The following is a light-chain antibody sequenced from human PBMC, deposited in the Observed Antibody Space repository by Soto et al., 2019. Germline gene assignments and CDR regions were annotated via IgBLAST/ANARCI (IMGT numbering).Light chain of an antibody. CDR3: QQINSYPRT. V-gene: IGKV1-9*01. J-gene: IGKJ1*01. Sequence: IQLTQSPSSLSATVGDTVTITCRASQGITVDLAWYQQKPGKAPELLIYAASTVQSGVPSRFSGSGFGTDFTLTISSLQPEDFATYHCQQINSYPRTLGQGTKVDIK. CDR2: AAS. CDR1: QGITVD.